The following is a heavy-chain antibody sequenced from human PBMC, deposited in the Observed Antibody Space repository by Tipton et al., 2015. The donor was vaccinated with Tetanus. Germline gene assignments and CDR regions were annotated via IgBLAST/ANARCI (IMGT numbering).Heavy chain of an antibody. Sequence: SLRLSCAASGFTFDDYTMHWVRQAPGKGLEWVSSISWNSGSQGYADSVKGRFTISRDNGRGTLFLQMNSLRAEDTAVYYCARSVAGSFDYWGQGKLVTVSS. D-gene: IGHD6-19*01. J-gene: IGHJ4*02. CDR1: GFTFDDYT. CDR3: ARSVAGSFDY. CDR2: ISWNSGSQ. V-gene: IGHV3-9*01.